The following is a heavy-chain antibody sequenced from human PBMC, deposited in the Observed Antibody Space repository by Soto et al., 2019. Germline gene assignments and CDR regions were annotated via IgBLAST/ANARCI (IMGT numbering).Heavy chain of an antibody. Sequence: GSLRLSCAASGFTFSSYWMHWVRQAPGKGLVWVSRINSDGSSTSYADSVKGRFTISRDNAKNTLYLQMSSLRSEDTAVYYCARVVNILTGYSFFGMDVWGQGTTVTVSS. D-gene: IGHD3-9*01. CDR1: GFTFSSYW. CDR3: ARVVNILTGYSFFGMDV. V-gene: IGHV3-74*01. J-gene: IGHJ6*02. CDR2: INSDGSST.